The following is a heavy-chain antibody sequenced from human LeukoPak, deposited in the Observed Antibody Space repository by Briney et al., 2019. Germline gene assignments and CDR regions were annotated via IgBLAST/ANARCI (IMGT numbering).Heavy chain of an antibody. D-gene: IGHD6-19*01. Sequence: DPSETLSLTCAVYGGPFSGYYWSWIRQPPGKGLEWIGEINHSGSTNYNPSLKSRVTISVDTSKNQFSLKLSSVTAADTAVYYCARPNSSGWYQQGMDVWGQGTTVTVSS. CDR1: GGPFSGYY. CDR2: INHSGST. CDR3: ARPNSSGWYQQGMDV. V-gene: IGHV4-34*01. J-gene: IGHJ6*02.